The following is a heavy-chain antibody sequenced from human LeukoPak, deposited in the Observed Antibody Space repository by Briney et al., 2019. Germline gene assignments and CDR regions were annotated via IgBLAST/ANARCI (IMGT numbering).Heavy chain of an antibody. CDR2: LYPGDSDS. Sequence: RGESLKISCKAYGYSFFSNYWIAWVRQMPGKGLEWMRILYPGDSDSRYSPSFQGQVTISADKSISTAYLQWSSLKASDTAMYYCARASRDGYNQNFDYWGQGTLVTVSS. J-gene: IGHJ4*02. D-gene: IGHD5-24*01. V-gene: IGHV5-51*01. CDR1: GYSFFSNYW. CDR3: ARASRDGYNQNFDY.